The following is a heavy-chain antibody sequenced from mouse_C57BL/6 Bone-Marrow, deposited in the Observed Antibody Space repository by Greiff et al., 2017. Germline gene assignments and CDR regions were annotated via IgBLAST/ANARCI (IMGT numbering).Heavy chain of an antibody. CDR1: GFSLSTFGMG. D-gene: IGHD1-1*01. CDR3: ARIAPHYYGSIWYFDV. V-gene: IGHV8-8*01. Sequence: QVTLKVSGPGILQPSQTLSLTCSFSGFSLSTFGMGVGWIRQPSGKGLEWLAHIWWDDDKYYNPALKSRLTISKDTSKNQVFLKIANVDTADTATYYCARIAPHYYGSIWYFDVWGTGTTVTVSS. J-gene: IGHJ1*03. CDR2: IWWDDDK.